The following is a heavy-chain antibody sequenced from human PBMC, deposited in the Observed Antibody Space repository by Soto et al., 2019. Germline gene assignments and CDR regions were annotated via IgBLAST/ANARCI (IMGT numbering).Heavy chain of an antibody. CDR1: GGSFSGYY. D-gene: IGHD6-13*01. J-gene: IGHJ5*02. V-gene: IGHV4-34*01. CDR3: ARVRAYSSIGYWFDP. Sequence: SETLSLTCAVYGGSFSGYYWSWIRRPPGKGLEWIGEINHSGSTNYNPSLKSRVTISVDTSKNQFSLKLSSVTAADTAVYYCARVRAYSSIGYWFDPWRQVPMITVSS. CDR2: INHSGST.